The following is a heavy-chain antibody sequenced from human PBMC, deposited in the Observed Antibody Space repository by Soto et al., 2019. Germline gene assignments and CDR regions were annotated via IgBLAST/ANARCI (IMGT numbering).Heavy chain of an antibody. CDR2: INPNSGGT. Sequence: ASVKFSCKASGYTFTDYYMHWVRQAPGQGLEWMGWINPNSGGTNYAQKFQGRVTMTRDTSISTAYMELSRLRSDDTAVYYCARDTPLYDSSGYYPYYYYYYGMDVWGQGTTVTVSS. J-gene: IGHJ6*02. CDR1: GYTFTDYY. V-gene: IGHV1-2*02. CDR3: ARDTPLYDSSGYYPYYYYYYGMDV. D-gene: IGHD3-22*01.